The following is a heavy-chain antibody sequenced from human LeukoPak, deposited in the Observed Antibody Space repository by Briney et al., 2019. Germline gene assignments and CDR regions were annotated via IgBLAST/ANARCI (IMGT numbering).Heavy chain of an antibody. D-gene: IGHD2-8*01. J-gene: IGHJ4*02. V-gene: IGHV4-30-4*01. CDR2: IDYSGST. CDR3: ARDLGYCTNGVCHTRFDY. CDR1: GGSISSGDYY. Sequence: SQTLSLTCTVSGGSISSGDYYWSWLRQPPGTGLEWVGYIDYSGSTYYNPSLKSRVTISVDTSKNQFSLKLSSVTAADTAVYYCARDLGYCTNGVCHTRFDYWGQGTLVAVSS.